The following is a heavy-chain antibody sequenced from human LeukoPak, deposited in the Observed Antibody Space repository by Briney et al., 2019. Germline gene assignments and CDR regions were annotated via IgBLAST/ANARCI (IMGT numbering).Heavy chain of an antibody. Sequence: SETLSPTCAVYGGSLSGYYWSWIRQPPGKGLEWIGEINHSGSTNYNPSLKSRVTISVDTSKNQFSLKLSSVTAADTAVYYCACPSGNHLYSFDYWGQGTLVTVSS. CDR3: ACPSGNHLYSFDY. CDR1: GGSLSGYY. D-gene: IGHD1-14*01. CDR2: INHSGST. V-gene: IGHV4-34*01. J-gene: IGHJ4*02.